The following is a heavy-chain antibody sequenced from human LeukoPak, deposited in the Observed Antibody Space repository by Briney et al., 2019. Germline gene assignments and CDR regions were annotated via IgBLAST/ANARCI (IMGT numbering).Heavy chain of an antibody. CDR3: ARDDPDGKVAGSHEYGMDV. V-gene: IGHV1-3*01. J-gene: IGHJ6*02. CDR1: GYTFTSYA. Sequence: ASVKVSCKASGYTFTSYAMHWVRQAPGQRLEWMGWINAGNGNTKYSQKFQGRVTITRDTSASTAYMELSSLRSEDTAVYYCARDDPDGKVAGSHEYGMDVWGQGTTVTVSS. D-gene: IGHD6-19*01. CDR2: INAGNGNT.